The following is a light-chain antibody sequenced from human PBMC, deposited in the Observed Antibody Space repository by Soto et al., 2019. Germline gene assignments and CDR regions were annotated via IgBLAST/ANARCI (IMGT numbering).Light chain of an antibody. CDR3: SSYTSSSTLV. V-gene: IGLV2-14*01. J-gene: IGLJ2*01. CDR1: SSDVGGYNY. CDR2: EVS. Sequence: QSALTQPASVSGSPGQSITISCTGTSSDVGGYNYVSWYQQYSDKAPKLMIYEVSNRPSGVSNRFSGSKSGDTASLTISGLQAEDEADYYCSSYTSSSTLVFGGGTKVTVL.